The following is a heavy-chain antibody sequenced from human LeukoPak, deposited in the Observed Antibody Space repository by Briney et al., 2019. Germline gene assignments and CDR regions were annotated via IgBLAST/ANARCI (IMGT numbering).Heavy chain of an antibody. CDR2: INHSGST. Sequence: SETLSLTCAVYGGSFSGYYWSWIRQPPGKGLEWIGEINHSGSTNYNPSLKSRVTISVDTSKNQFSLKLSSVTAADTAVYYCASYTAGGGGLNYWGQGTLVTVSS. CDR1: GGSFSGYY. D-gene: IGHD5-18*01. CDR3: ASYTAGGGGLNY. V-gene: IGHV4-34*01. J-gene: IGHJ4*02.